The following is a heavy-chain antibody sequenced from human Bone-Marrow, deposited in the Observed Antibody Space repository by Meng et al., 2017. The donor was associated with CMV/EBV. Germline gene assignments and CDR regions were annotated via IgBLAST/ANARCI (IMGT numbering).Heavy chain of an antibody. CDR3: ARDRTDYYDTTFYYPNLFDP. CDR2: INPNSGGT. J-gene: IGHJ5*02. D-gene: IGHD3-22*01. CDR1: AYTFTGYY. Sequence: ASVKVSCKASAYTFTGYYMHWVRQAPGQGLEWMGWINPNSGGTNYAQKFQDRVTMTRDTSISTIYMELSRLRSDDTAVYYCARDRTDYYDTTFYYPNLFDPWGQGTLVTVSS. V-gene: IGHV1-2*02.